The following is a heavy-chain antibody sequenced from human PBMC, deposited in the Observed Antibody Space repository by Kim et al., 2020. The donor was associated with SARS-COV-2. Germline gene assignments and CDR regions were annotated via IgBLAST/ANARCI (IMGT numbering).Heavy chain of an antibody. CDR1: GFTFSIYS. D-gene: IGHD3-10*01. CDR3: ARAGAITMYGMDV. V-gene: IGHV3-48*04. Sequence: GGSLRLSCAASGFTFSIYSMNWVRQAPGKGLEWISYISSSSDTIYYADSVKGRFTISRENAKNSLYLQMNSLRAEDTAVYYCARAGAITMYGMDVWGQGT. J-gene: IGHJ6*02. CDR2: ISSSSDTI.